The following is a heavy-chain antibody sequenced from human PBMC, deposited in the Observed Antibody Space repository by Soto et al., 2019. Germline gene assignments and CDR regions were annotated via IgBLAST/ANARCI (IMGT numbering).Heavy chain of an antibody. CDR2: INHSGST. J-gene: IGHJ4*02. Sequence: QVQLQQWGAGLLKPSETLSLTCAVYGGSFSGYYWSWIRQPPGKGLEWIGEINHSGSTNYNPSLKSRVTISVDTSKNQFSLKLSSVTAADTAVYYCASSRNCTNGVCYPSIIPSFDYWGQGTLVTVSS. D-gene: IGHD2-8*01. CDR1: GGSFSGYY. CDR3: ASSRNCTNGVCYPSIIPSFDY. V-gene: IGHV4-34*01.